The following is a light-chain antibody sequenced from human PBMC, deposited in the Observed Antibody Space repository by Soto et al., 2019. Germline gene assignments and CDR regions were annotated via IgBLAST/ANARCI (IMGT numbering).Light chain of an antibody. V-gene: IGKV1-12*01. Sequence: DIQMTQSPSSVSASXXDRIXITSRASQDIGGRLPWFQQKPGKAPQXXIQAASILQSGVPSRFSGSGSGTEFILTINNLQPEDFASYFCLQVYSFPRTFGLGTKVDIK. CDR1: QDIGGR. CDR3: LQVYSFPRT. CDR2: AAS. J-gene: IGKJ1*01.